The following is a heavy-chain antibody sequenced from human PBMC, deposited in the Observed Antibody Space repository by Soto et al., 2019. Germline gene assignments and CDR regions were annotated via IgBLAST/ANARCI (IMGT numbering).Heavy chain of an antibody. D-gene: IGHD2-15*01. CDR1: GFIFSSYG. CDR3: EKEVHCGGGSCSWSEGFDY. Sequence: QVQLVESGGGVVQPGRSLRLSCAAAGFIFSSYGMHWVRQAPGKGLEWVAVISYEGSHTYYADSVKGRFTITRDNSKNTLYLQMNSLIPEDTAVYYCEKEVHCGGGSCSWSEGFDYWGQGTLLTVSS. V-gene: IGHV3-30*18. J-gene: IGHJ4*02. CDR2: ISYEGSHT.